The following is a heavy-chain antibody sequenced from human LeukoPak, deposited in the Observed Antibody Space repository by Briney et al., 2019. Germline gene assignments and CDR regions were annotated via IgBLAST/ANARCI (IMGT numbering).Heavy chain of an antibody. CDR2: IYYSGST. CDR3: ARLGDSSLGDY. CDR1: GVSISSSSYY. D-gene: IGHD4-17*01. J-gene: IGHJ4*02. Sequence: SETLSLTCTVSGVSISSSSYYWGWIRQPPGKVLWWIGSIYYSGSTYYNPSLKSRVTISVDTSKNQFSLKLSSVTAADTAVYYCARLGDSSLGDYWGQGTLVTVSS. V-gene: IGHV4-39*01.